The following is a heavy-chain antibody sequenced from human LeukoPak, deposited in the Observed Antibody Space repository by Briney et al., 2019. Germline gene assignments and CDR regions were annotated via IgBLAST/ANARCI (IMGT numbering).Heavy chain of an antibody. Sequence: SETLSLTCTVSGGSISSYYWSWIRQPAGKGLEWIGRIYTSGSTNYNPSLKSRVTMSVDTSKNQFSPKLSSVTAADTAVYYCARDHPIYCSSTSCYFLFDPWGQGTLVTVSS. CDR2: IYTSGST. J-gene: IGHJ5*02. CDR3: ARDHPIYCSSTSCYFLFDP. V-gene: IGHV4-4*07. D-gene: IGHD2-2*01. CDR1: GGSISSYY.